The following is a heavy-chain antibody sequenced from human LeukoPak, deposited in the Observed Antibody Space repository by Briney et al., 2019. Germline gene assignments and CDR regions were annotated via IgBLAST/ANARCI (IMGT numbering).Heavy chain of an antibody. V-gene: IGHV3-73*01. CDR1: GLTFSGST. Sequence: GGSLGLSCATSGLTFSGSTIHWVRQAPGKGLEWIGHIRSKANSYVTIYGASVQGRFTISRDDSKNTAYLHMNSLRTEDTAVYYCVGDGHSNTGMNYWGQGTLVTVSS. CDR3: VGDGHSNTGMNY. D-gene: IGHD2/OR15-2a*01. J-gene: IGHJ4*02. CDR2: IRSKANSYVT.